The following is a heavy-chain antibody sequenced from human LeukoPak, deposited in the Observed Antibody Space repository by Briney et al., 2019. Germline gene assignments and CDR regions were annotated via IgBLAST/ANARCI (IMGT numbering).Heavy chain of an antibody. J-gene: IGHJ6*02. CDR3: ARRNAMDV. CDR2: INRYGSER. V-gene: IGHV3-7*03. Sequence: WLDWLANINRYGSERYYVDSVKGRFTISRDDAKSSLYLQMNSLRADDTAVYYCARRNAMDVWGQGTTVIVFS.